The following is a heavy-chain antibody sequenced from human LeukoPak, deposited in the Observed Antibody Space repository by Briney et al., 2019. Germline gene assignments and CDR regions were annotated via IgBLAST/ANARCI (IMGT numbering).Heavy chain of an antibody. Sequence: SVKVSCKASGGTFSSYAISWVRQAPGQGLEWMGGIIPIFGTANYAQKFQGRVTITTDESTSTAYMELSSLRSEDTAVYYCVRDRGDIVTHYYFDYWGQGTLVTVSS. J-gene: IGHJ4*02. CDR2: IIPIFGTA. CDR1: GGTFSSYA. V-gene: IGHV1-69*05. D-gene: IGHD2-15*01. CDR3: VRDRGDIVTHYYFDY.